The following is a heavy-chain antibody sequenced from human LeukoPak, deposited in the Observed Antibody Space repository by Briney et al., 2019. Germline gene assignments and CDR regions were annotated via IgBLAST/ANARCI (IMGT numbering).Heavy chain of an antibody. J-gene: IGHJ4*02. CDR3: ARGPAYYYDSSGYYLGGDY. CDR2: INHSGRA. Sequence: KSSETLSLTCVVYGGSFSDYYWTWIRQPPGKGLEWIGEINHSGRANYNPSLKSRVTISVDTSKNQFSLKLSSVTAADTAVYYCARGPAYYYDSSGYYLGGDYWGQGTLVTVSS. V-gene: IGHV4-34*01. D-gene: IGHD3-22*01. CDR1: GGSFSDYY.